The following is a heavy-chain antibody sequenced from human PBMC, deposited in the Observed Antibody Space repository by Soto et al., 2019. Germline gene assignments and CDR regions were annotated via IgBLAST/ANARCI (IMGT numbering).Heavy chain of an antibody. J-gene: IGHJ4*02. CDR3: AKDKGDSAY. CDR2: LSGSGGST. Sequence: EVQLLESGGGLVQPGGSLRLSCGASGLTFSSYAMSWVRQVPGKGLEWVSTLSGSGGSTYYADSVKGRFTISRDNSKNTLYLQMSSLRAEDTAVYYCAKDKGDSAYWGQGTLVTVSS. D-gene: IGHD2-21*02. V-gene: IGHV3-23*01. CDR1: GLTFSSYA.